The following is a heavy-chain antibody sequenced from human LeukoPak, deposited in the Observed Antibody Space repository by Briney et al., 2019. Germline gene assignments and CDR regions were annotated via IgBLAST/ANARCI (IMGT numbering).Heavy chain of an antibody. V-gene: IGHV4-4*07. Sequence: SETLSLTCTVSGGSISSYYWSWIRQPAGKGLEWIGRIYTSGSTNYNPSLKSRVTMSVDTSKNQFSLKLSSVTAADTAVYYCARVQHYGSGSFLWAFDIWGQGTMVTVSS. J-gene: IGHJ3*02. CDR3: ARVQHYGSGSFLWAFDI. CDR1: GGSISSYY. D-gene: IGHD3-10*01. CDR2: IYTSGST.